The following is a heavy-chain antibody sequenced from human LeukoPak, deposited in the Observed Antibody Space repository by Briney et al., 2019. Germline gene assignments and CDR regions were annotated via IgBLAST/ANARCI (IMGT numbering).Heavy chain of an antibody. CDR1: GFTFSSYA. D-gene: IGHD3-10*01. V-gene: IGHV3-23*01. Sequence: GGSLRLSCAASGFTFSSYAMSWVRQAPGKGLEWVSAISGSGGSTYYADSVKGRFTISRDNSKNTLYLQMNSLRAEDTAVYYCAKEEGSYYYGSGSYDYWGQGTLVTVFS. J-gene: IGHJ4*02. CDR2: ISGSGGST. CDR3: AKEEGSYYYGSGSYDY.